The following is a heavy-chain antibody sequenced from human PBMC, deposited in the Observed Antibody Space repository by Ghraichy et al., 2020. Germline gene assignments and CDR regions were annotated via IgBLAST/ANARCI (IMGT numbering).Heavy chain of an antibody. J-gene: IGHJ6*02. V-gene: IGHV1-18*01. D-gene: IGHD3-3*01. Sequence: ASVKVSCKASGYTFTSYGISWVRQAPGQGLEWMGWISAYNGNTNYAQKLQGRVTMTTDTSTSTAYMELRSLRSDDTAVYYCARENSYYDFWSGYWDHGMDVWGQGTTVTVSS. CDR1: GYTFTSYG. CDR3: ARENSYYDFWSGYWDHGMDV. CDR2: ISAYNGNT.